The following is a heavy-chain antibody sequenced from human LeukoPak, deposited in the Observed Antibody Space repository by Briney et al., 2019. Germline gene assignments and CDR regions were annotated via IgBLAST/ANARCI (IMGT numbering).Heavy chain of an antibody. CDR2: ISGSGAGI. D-gene: IGHD2-2*01. V-gene: IGHV3-23*01. J-gene: IGHJ6*02. CDR3: AKPARGG. CDR1: GFAFSIYL. Sequence: GGSLRLSCAASGFAFSIYLLSWVRQAPGKGLEWVSTISGSGAGIYYADSVQGRFTISRDNSKNTLYLQMNSLRAEDTAVYYCAKPARGGWGQGTTVTVSS.